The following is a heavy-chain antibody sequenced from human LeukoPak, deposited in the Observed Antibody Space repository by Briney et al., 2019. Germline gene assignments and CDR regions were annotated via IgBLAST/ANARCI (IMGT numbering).Heavy chain of an antibody. Sequence: PSATLSLTCIVSGCSISGYYWSWIRQPAGKGLEWIGHMDTSGHTNYNSSLMSRVTMSVDTSKNQFSLRLTSVTAADTAVYYCARHWSHSVAQFGRSYWFDPWGQGTLVTVSS. CDR2: MDTSGHT. D-gene: IGHD2-15*01. J-gene: IGHJ5*02. CDR3: ARHWSHSVAQFGRSYWFDP. CDR1: GCSISGYY. V-gene: IGHV4-4*07.